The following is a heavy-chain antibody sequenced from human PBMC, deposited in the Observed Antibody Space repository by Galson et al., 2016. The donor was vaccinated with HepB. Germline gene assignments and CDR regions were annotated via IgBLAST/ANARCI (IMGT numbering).Heavy chain of an antibody. J-gene: IGHJ4*02. D-gene: IGHD3-16*01. CDR1: GYSFTDYW. Sequence: QSGAEVKKPGESLRISCKGSGYSFTDYWIGWVRQMPGKGLEWMGIIYPGDSHTRYSPSFQGPVTISADKSISTAYLQWSSLKASDTAIYYCARRLTHDSKIWDIDYWGQGTLVTVSS. CDR3: ARRLTHDSKIWDIDY. CDR2: IYPGDSHT. V-gene: IGHV5-51*01.